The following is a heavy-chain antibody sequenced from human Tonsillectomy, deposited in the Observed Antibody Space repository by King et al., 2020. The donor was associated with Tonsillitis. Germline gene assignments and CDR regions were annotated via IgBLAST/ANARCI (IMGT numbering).Heavy chain of an antibody. J-gene: IGHJ2*01. CDR1: GYTLTELS. CDR3: ATDLQRSSGWYYTLGWYFDL. V-gene: IGHV1-24*01. CDR2: FDPEDGET. Sequence: QLVQSGAEVKKPGASVKVSCKVSGYTLTELSMHWVRQAPGKGLEWMGGFDPEDGETIYAQTFQGRVTMTEDTSTDTAYMELSSLRSEDTAVYYCATDLQRSSGWYYTLGWYFDLWGRGTLVTVSS. D-gene: IGHD6-19*01.